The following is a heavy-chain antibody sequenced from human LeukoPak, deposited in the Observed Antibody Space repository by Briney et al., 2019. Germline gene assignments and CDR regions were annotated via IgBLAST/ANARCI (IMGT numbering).Heavy chain of an antibody. V-gene: IGHV3-66*04. CDR1: GFIVSSNY. CDR2: NYNGGST. CDR3: ARLAVAYFDS. J-gene: IGHJ4*02. D-gene: IGHD5-12*01. Sequence: GGPLRLSCAACGFIVSSNYMVGAREAREKGLEGGSVNYNGGSTYYPDSVKGRFTISRDNSKNTLYLEMNSLRAEDTAVYYCARLAVAYFDSWGQGTLVTVSS.